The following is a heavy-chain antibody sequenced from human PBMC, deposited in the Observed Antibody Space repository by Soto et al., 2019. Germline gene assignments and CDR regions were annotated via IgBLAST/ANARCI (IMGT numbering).Heavy chain of an antibody. D-gene: IGHD3-10*01. Sequence: QVQLLQSWAEVKRPGSSVKVSCKASGDTFTFYSINWVRQAPGLGLEWMGRINPILSMSNYAQRFQGRVPMTADKSTSTAYMELSSLRSEDTAIYYCASSYGSGYRAFDYWGQGALVTVSS. J-gene: IGHJ4*02. CDR2: INPILSMS. V-gene: IGHV1-69*02. CDR1: GDTFTFYS. CDR3: ASSYGSGYRAFDY.